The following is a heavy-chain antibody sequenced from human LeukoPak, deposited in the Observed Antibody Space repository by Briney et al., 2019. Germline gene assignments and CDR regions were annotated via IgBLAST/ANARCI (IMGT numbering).Heavy chain of an antibody. V-gene: IGHV4-61*02. CDR1: RGSIRSGSYS. CDR3: ARGVGTGWIIGYMDV. D-gene: IGHD1-1*01. CDR2: IYTSGST. J-gene: IGHJ6*03. Sequence: PSQSLSLTRAFSRGSIRSGSYSESGTRHPPGRGVEWIGRIYTSGSTNYNPSLTSRVTISVDTSKTQFSLMLSSVTAADTAVYYCARGVGTGWIIGYMDVWGKGTTVTVSS.